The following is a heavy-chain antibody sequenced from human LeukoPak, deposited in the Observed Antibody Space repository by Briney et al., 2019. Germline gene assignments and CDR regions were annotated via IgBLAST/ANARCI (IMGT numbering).Heavy chain of an antibody. D-gene: IGHD6-19*01. J-gene: IGHJ4*02. Sequence: GGSLRLSCAASRFTFSSYGMHWVRQAPGKGLEWVAFIRYDGSNKYYADSVKGRFTISRDNSKNTLYLQMNSLRAEDTAVYYCAKNSYSSGWYFDYWGQGTLVTVSS. CDR1: RFTFSSYG. CDR2: IRYDGSNK. V-gene: IGHV3-30*02. CDR3: AKNSYSSGWYFDY.